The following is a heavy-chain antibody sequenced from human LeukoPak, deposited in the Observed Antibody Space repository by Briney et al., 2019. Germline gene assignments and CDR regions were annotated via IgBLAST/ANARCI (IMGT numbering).Heavy chain of an antibody. CDR3: ARGTYYYDSSVGY. CDR2: IYKTGNT. Sequence: SETLSLTCTVSGGSISSTTYYWAWIRQPPGKGLEWIGSIYKTGNTNYNPSLKSRVTISVDTSKNQFSLKLSSVTAADTAVYYCARGTYYYDSSVGYWGQGTLVTVSS. D-gene: IGHD3-22*01. J-gene: IGHJ4*02. V-gene: IGHV4-39*07. CDR1: GGSISSTTYY.